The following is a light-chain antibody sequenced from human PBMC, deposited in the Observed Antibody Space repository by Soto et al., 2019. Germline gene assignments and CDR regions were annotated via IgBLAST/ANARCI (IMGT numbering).Light chain of an antibody. CDR2: EVN. Sequence: QSALTQPASVSGSPGQSINIFCTGTSSDVGGYNYVSWYQQYPGKAPKLMIYEVNNRPSGVSNRFSGSKSGNTASLTISGLQSDDEADYYCSSYTTDNTRVFGGGTKLTVL. CDR1: SSDVGGYNY. V-gene: IGLV2-14*01. CDR3: SSYTTDNTRV. J-gene: IGLJ2*01.